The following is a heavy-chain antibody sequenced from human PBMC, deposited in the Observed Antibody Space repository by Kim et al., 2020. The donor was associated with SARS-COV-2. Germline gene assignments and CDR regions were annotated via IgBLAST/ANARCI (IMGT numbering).Heavy chain of an antibody. V-gene: IGHV3-33*01. CDR3: ARGDRTTVVWLDY. CDR1: GFTFSSYA. D-gene: IGHD4-4*01. J-gene: IGHJ4*02. Sequence: GGSLRLSCAASGFTFSSYAMHWVRQAPGKGLEWVAVLWHDGSNKYYVDSVKGRFTISRDNSKNTLLLQMNSLRAYDTAVYYCARGDRTTVVWLDYWGQGTLVTLS. CDR2: LWHDGSNK.